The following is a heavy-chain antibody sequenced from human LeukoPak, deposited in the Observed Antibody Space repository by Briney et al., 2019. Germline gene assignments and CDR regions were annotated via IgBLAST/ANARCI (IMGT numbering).Heavy chain of an antibody. D-gene: IGHD3-22*01. CDR1: GYSFSSYW. J-gene: IGHJ3*02. Sequence: GESLKISCKGSGYSFSSYWIGWVRQMPGKGLEWMGIIYPGDSDTRYSPSFQGQVTISADKSISTAYLQWSSLKASDTAMYYRARGDSSGYYYVGAFDIWGQGTMVTVSS. CDR2: IYPGDSDT. V-gene: IGHV5-51*01. CDR3: ARGDSSGYYYVGAFDI.